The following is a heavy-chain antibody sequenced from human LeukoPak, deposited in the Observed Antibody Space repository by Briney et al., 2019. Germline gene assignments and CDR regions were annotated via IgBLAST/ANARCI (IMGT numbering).Heavy chain of an antibody. J-gene: IGHJ4*02. CDR1: GGSISSGSYY. CDR3: ARDYYDFWSGYYMAFDY. Sequence: PSETLSLTCTVSGGSISSGSYYWSWIRQPAGKGLEWIGRIYTSGSTNYNPSLKSRVTISVDTSKNQFSLKLSSVTAADTAVYYCARDYYDFWSGYYMAFDYWGQGTLVTVSS. CDR2: IYTSGST. V-gene: IGHV4-61*02. D-gene: IGHD3-3*01.